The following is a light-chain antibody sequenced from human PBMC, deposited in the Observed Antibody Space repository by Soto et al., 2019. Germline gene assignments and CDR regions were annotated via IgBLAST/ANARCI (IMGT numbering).Light chain of an antibody. CDR3: AAWDDGLNGSV. Sequence: SVLPQPPSASGTPGQRVTISCSGSSSNIGRNTVNWYQQVPGTAPKLLIYNNNQRPSGVPDRFSGSKSGTSASLAIIGLQSEDEADYYCAAWDDGLNGSVFGDGTKVTVL. J-gene: IGLJ1*01. CDR2: NNN. CDR1: SSNIGRNT. V-gene: IGLV1-44*01.